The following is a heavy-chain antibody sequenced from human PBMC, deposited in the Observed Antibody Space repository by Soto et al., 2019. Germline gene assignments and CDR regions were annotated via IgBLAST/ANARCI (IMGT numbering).Heavy chain of an antibody. V-gene: IGHV4-39*01. CDR1: GGSIGSSSYY. Sequence: SETLSLTCTVSGGSIGSSSYYWGWIRQPPGKGLEWIGSIYDRGSTYSNPSLKSRLTTSLDTSKNQFSLKLTSVTAADTAVYYCARHGYTSGRAYFDYWGQGTLVT. CDR3: ARHGYTSGRAYFDY. D-gene: IGHD6-19*01. CDR2: IYDRGST. J-gene: IGHJ4*02.